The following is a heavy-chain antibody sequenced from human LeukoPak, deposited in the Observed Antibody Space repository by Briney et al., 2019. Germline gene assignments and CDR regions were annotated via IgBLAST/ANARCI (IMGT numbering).Heavy chain of an antibody. CDR2: IIPIFGTA. V-gene: IGHV1-69*13. CDR3: ARVPRIAVNWFDP. CDR1: GGTFSSYA. Sequence: ASVKVSCKASGGTFSSYAISWVRQAPGQGLEWMGGIIPIFGTATYAQNFQGRVTITADESTSTAYMELSSLRSEDTAVYYCARVPRIAVNWFDPWGQEPWSPSPQ. J-gene: IGHJ5*02. D-gene: IGHD6-19*01.